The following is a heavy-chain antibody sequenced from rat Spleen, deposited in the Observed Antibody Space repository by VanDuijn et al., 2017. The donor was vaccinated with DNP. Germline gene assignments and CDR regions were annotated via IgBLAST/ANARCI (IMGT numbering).Heavy chain of an antibody. J-gene: IGHJ3*01. Sequence: EVQLVESGGDLVQPGRSLKLSCVASGFTFNTYWMTWIRQVPGKGLEWVASITSSGGTTYYPDSVKGRFTISRDNAKNTLYLQMNSLISEDTATYYCARDRTGTWFAYWGQGTLVTVSS. D-gene: IGHD5-1*01. CDR3: ARDRTGTWFAY. CDR1: GFTFNTYW. V-gene: IGHV5-31*01. CDR2: ITSSGGTT.